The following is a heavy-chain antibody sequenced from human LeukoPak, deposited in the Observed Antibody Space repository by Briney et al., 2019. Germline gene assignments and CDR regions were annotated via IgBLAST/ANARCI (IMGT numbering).Heavy chain of an antibody. D-gene: IGHD3-10*01. J-gene: IGHJ6*02. CDR1: GGSISSGGYY. CDR3: ARDVLINSYYGMNV. Sequence: PSETLSLTCTVSGGSISSGGYYWSWIRQPPGKGLEWIGSIYYSGSTYYNPSLKSRVTISVDTSKNQFSLKLSSVTAADTAVYYCARDVLINSYYGMNVWGQGTTVTVS. CDR2: IYYSGST. V-gene: IGHV4-39*02.